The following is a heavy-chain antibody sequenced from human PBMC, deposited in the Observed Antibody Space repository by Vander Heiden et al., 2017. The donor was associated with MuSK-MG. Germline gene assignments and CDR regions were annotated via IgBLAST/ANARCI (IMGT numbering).Heavy chain of an antibody. D-gene: IGHD3-10*01. V-gene: IGHV4-34*01. J-gene: IGHJ6*02. CDR2: INHSGST. CDR3: ARALRAPRGVYGSGSYKLYYGMDV. Sequence: QVQLQQWGAGLLKPSETLSLTCAVYGGSFSGYYWSWIRQPPGKGLEWIGEINHSGSTNYNPSLKSRVTISVDTSKNQFSLKLSSVTAADTAVYYCARALRAPRGVYGSGSYKLYYGMDVWGQGTTVTVSS. CDR1: GGSFSGYY.